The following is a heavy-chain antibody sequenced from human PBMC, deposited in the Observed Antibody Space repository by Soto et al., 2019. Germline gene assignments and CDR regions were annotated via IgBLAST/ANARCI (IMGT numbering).Heavy chain of an antibody. Sequence: EVQLVESGGGLVKPGGSLRLSCAASGFTFSSYSMNWVRQAPGKGLEWVSSISSSSSYIYYADSVKGRFTISRDNAHNSLYLQMNRVRAQDTAVYYCARENRAAAGNWFDPWGQGTLVTVSS. CDR2: ISSSSSYI. J-gene: IGHJ5*02. CDR3: ARENRAAAGNWFDP. CDR1: GFTFSSYS. D-gene: IGHD6-13*01. V-gene: IGHV3-21*01.